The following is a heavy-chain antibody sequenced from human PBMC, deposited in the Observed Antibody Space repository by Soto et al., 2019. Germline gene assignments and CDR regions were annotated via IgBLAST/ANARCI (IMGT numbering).Heavy chain of an antibody. CDR2: IIPIFGTA. CDR3: ARSGIAVAGIGYFDY. CDR1: GCTFSSYA. J-gene: IGHJ4*02. D-gene: IGHD6-19*01. V-gene: IGHV1-69*13. Sequence: GASVKVSCKASGCTFSSYAISWVRQAPGQGLEWMGGIIPIFGTANYAQKFQGRVTITADESTSTAYMELSSLRSEDTAVYYCARSGIAVAGIGYFDYWGQGTLVTVSS.